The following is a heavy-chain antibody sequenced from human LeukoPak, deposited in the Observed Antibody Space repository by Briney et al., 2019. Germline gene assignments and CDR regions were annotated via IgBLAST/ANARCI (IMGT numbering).Heavy chain of an antibody. CDR3: ARSAYCGGDCYSLDY. Sequence: GASVKVSCKASGYTFTGYYMHWVRQAPGQGLEWMGWINPNSGGTNYAQKFQGRVTMTRDTSISTAYMELSRLRSDDTAVYYCARSAYCGGDCYSLDYWGQGTLVTVSS. D-gene: IGHD2-21*02. J-gene: IGHJ4*02. V-gene: IGHV1-2*02. CDR2: INPNSGGT. CDR1: GYTFTGYY.